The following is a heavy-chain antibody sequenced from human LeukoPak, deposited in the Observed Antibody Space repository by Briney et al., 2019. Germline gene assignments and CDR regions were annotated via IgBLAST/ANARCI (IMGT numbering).Heavy chain of an antibody. CDR3: ARGVAGAKDYFDY. J-gene: IGHJ4*02. D-gene: IGHD1-26*01. CDR2: FYYSGST. Sequence: PSETLSLTCSVSGGSISSYYWNWIRKPPGRGLEWIGYFYYSGSTNYNPSLKSRVTISVDTSRNQFSLKLNSVTAADTAVYYCARGVAGAKDYFDYWGQGTLVTVSS. CDR1: GGSISSYY. V-gene: IGHV4-59*01.